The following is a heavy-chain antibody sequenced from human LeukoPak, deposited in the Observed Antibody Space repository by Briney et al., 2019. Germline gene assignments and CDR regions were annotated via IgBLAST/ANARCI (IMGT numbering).Heavy chain of an antibody. J-gene: IGHJ6*03. CDR1: GYTFTGYC. Sequence: ASVKVSCKASGYTFTGYCMHWVRQAPGQGLEWMGWINPNSGGTNYAQKFQGRVTMTRDTSISTAYMELSRLRSDDTAAYYCAREYYYYYYMDVWGKGTTVTVSS. V-gene: IGHV1-2*02. CDR2: INPNSGGT. CDR3: AREYYYYYYMDV.